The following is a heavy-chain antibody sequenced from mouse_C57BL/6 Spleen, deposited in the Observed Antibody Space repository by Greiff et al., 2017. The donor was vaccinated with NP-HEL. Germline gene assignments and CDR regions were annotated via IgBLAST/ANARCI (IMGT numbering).Heavy chain of an antibody. V-gene: IGHV1-59*01. CDR2: IDPSDSYT. D-gene: IGHD4-1*01. CDR1: GYTFTSYW. CDR3: AGGGGLGRPSGDY. Sequence: QVQLQQPGAELVRPGTSVKLSCKASGYTFTSYWMHWVKQRPGQGLEWIGVIDPSDSYTNYNQKFKGKATLTVDTSSSTAYMQLSSLTSEDSAVYYCAGGGGLGRPSGDYWGQGTTLTVSS. J-gene: IGHJ2*01.